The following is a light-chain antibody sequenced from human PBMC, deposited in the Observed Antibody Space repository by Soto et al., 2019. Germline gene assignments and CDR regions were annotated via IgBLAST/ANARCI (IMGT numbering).Light chain of an antibody. CDR2: LGS. CDR1: QSLRHSNGYNY. V-gene: IGKV2-28*01. CDR3: MQALQTPPT. J-gene: IGKJ2*01. Sequence: IVMTQSPLSLPVTPGEPASISCRSSQSLRHSNGYNYLDWYLQKPGQSPQLLIYLGSNRASGVPDRFSGSGSGTDFTLKISRVEAEDVGVYYCMQALQTPPTFGLGTKLAIK.